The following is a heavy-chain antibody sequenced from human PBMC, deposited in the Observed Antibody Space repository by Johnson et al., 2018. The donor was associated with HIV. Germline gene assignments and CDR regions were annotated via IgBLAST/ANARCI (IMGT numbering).Heavy chain of an antibody. V-gene: IGHV3-48*04. D-gene: IGHD3-10*01. CDR3: AKERSFTADAFDI. CDR1: GFIFDDYG. J-gene: IGHJ3*02. CDR2: ISSSGSTI. Sequence: VQLVESGGGVVRPGGSLKLSCAASGFIFDDYGMSWVRQAPGKGLEWVSYISSSGSTIYYADSVKGRFTISRDNAKNPLYLQMNSLRAEDTAVYYCAKERSFTADAFDIWGQGTMVTVSS.